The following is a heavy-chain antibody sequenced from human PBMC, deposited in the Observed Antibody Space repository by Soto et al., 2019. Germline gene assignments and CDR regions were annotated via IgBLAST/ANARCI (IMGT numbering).Heavy chain of an antibody. D-gene: IGHD2-8*01. CDR2: ISGPSIYI. CDR3: ARGFRNGFNV. V-gene: IGHV3-21*01. CDR1: GFTFSGYS. Sequence: EVQLVESGGGLVKPGGSLRLSCVASGFTFSGYSINWVRQAPGKGLEWVSYISGPSIYIYYADSVKGRFTISRDNAKREVYLQMNSLRAEDTAVYYCARGFRNGFNVWGQGTTVSVSS. J-gene: IGHJ6*02.